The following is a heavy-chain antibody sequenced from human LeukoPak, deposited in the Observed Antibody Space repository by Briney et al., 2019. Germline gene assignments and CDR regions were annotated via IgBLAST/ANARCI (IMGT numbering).Heavy chain of an antibody. D-gene: IGHD6-13*01. Sequence: SETLSLTCTVSGGSISTSNYYWGWIRQPPGKGLEWIGEINHSGSTNYHPSLKSRVTISVDTSKNQFSLKLSSVTAADTAVYYCARSSYSSSWGSFDYWGQGTLVTVSS. V-gene: IGHV4-39*07. CDR2: INHSGST. CDR3: ARSSYSSSWGSFDY. CDR1: GGSISTSNYY. J-gene: IGHJ4*02.